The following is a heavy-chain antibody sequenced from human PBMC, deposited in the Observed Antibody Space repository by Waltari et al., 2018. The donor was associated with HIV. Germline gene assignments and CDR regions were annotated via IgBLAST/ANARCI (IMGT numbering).Heavy chain of an antibody. Sequence: DVQLVESGGGLVKPGGSLGLACGASGFTFSSYIMTWVRQAPGKELEWVASIASSSPTYIYYADSVRGRFTISRDNAKNSLYLQMNNLRAEDTAVYYCAGEMATVYVDYWGQGTLVTVSS. CDR2: IASSSPTYI. J-gene: IGHJ4*02. CDR1: GFTFSSYI. CDR3: AGEMATVYVDY. V-gene: IGHV3-21*01. D-gene: IGHD5-12*01.